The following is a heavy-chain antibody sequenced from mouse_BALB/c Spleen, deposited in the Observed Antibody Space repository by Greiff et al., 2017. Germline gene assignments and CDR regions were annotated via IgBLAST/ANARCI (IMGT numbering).Heavy chain of an antibody. CDR2: INPDSSTI. CDR3: ARRSYDVAMDY. Sequence: EVKVVESGGGLVQPGGSLKLSCAASGFAFSRYWMSWVRQAPGNGLEWIGEINPDSSTINYTPSLKDKFTISRDNAKNTLYLQMSKVRSEDTALYYCARRSYDVAMDYWGQGTSVTVSS. J-gene: IGHJ4*01. D-gene: IGHD2-12*01. CDR1: GFAFSRYW. V-gene: IGHV4-1*02.